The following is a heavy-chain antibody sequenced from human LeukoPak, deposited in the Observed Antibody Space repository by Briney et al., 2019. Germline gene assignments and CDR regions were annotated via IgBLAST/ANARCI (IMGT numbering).Heavy chain of an antibody. D-gene: IGHD3-9*01. J-gene: IGHJ5*02. CDR2: INYSGST. CDR3: ARTHFDSLGWFDP. CDR1: GGSISSSNYY. V-gene: IGHV4-39*07. Sequence: PSETLSLTCTVSGGSISSSNYYWGWIRQPPGKGLEWIGNINYSGSTYYNPSVKSRVTLSVDVSKNRFSLNLTSVTAADTALYFCARTHFDSLGWFDPWGQGIQVIVSS.